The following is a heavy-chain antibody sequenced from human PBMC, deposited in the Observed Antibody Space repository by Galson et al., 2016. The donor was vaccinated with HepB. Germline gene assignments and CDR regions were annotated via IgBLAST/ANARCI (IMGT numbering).Heavy chain of an antibody. CDR2: IYHSGST. CDR1: GGSISSSGSY. D-gene: IGHD3-10*01. J-gene: IGHJ4*02. V-gene: IGHV4-39*01. Sequence: ETLSLTCTVSGGSISSSGSYWGWIRRPPGKGLEWIGNIYHSGSTFYNPSLKSRVTISVDTSKNQFFLKLSSVTAADTAVYYCARRGVSRTVLMWFGASYYFDYWGQGTLVTDSS. CDR3: ARRGVSRTVLMWFGASYYFDY.